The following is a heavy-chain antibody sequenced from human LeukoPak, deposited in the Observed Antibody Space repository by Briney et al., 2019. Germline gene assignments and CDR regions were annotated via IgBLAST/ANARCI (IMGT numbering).Heavy chain of an antibody. CDR2: IYSGGST. Sequence: GGSLRLSCAASGFTFSSYSMNWVRQAPGKGLEWVSVIYSGGSTYYADSVKGRFTISRDNSKNTLYLQMNSLRAEDTAVYYCARATYGSGGEYYFDYWGQGTLVTVSS. D-gene: IGHD3-10*01. CDR3: ARATYGSGGEYYFDY. CDR1: GFTFSSYS. V-gene: IGHV3-53*01. J-gene: IGHJ4*02.